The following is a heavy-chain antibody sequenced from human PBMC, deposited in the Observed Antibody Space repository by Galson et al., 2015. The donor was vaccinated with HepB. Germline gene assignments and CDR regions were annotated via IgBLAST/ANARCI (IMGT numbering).Heavy chain of an antibody. V-gene: IGHV3-30*02. D-gene: IGHD5-24*01. Sequence: SLRLSCAASGFTFSDYYMSWIRQAPGKGLEWVAFIRYDGSNKYYADSVKGRFTISRDNSKNTLYLQMNSLRAEDTAVYYCAKGGGDGYNLSYWGQGTLVTVSS. CDR1: GFTFSDYY. CDR2: IRYDGSNK. CDR3: AKGGGDGYNLSY. J-gene: IGHJ4*02.